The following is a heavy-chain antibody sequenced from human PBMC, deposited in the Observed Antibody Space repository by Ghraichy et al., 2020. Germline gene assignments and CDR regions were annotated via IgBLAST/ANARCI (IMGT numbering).Heavy chain of an antibody. Sequence: SETLSLTCTVSGGSISSSSYFWGWIRQPPGKGLEWIGSIYYRGNTYYNPPLNSRGTISVDMSKNQFSLKLSSVTAADTAVYYCARISPSFGGVTRARVFTEFDYWGQGTLVTVSS. CDR1: GGSISSSSYF. V-gene: IGHV4-39*01. CDR3: ARISPSFGGVTRARVFTEFDY. CDR2: IYYRGNT. J-gene: IGHJ4*02. D-gene: IGHD3-16*01.